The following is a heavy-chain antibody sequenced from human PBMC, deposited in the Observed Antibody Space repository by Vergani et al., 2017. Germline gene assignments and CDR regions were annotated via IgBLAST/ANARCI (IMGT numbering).Heavy chain of an antibody. D-gene: IGHD4-23*01. Sequence: EVQLVESGGGLVQPGGSLRLSCAASGFTFSSYDMHWVRQATGKGLEWVSAIGTAGDKYYTGSVKGRFTISRENAKNSLYLQMNSLRAGDTAIYYCAREFSTTVGNPLGYWGQGTLVTVSS. CDR1: GFTFSSYD. V-gene: IGHV3-13*01. CDR3: AREFSTTVGNPLGY. CDR2: IGTAGDK. J-gene: IGHJ4*02.